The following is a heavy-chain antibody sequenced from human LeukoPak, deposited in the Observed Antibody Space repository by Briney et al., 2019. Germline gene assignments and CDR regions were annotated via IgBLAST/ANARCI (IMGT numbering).Heavy chain of an antibody. CDR1: GGAISFYY. D-gene: IGHD6-19*01. CDR2: ISYSGST. Sequence: SETLSLTCTVSGGAISFYYWSWIRQPPGKGLEWIGCISYSGSTKYNPSLKSRVTISVDTPKNQFSLKLNSVTAADTAVYYCASPYNSGWYGVFDFWGQGTMVTVSS. V-gene: IGHV4-59*08. J-gene: IGHJ3*01. CDR3: ASPYNSGWYGVFDF.